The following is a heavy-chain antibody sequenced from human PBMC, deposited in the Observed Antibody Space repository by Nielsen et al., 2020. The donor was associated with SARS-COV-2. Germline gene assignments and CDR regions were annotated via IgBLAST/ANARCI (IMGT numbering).Heavy chain of an antibody. D-gene: IGHD1-26*01. CDR2: IYYSGST. CDR3: ARLSGSYFTYFDY. V-gene: IGHV4-39*01. Sequence: SETLSLTYTVSGGSISSSSYYWGWIRQPPGKGLEWIGSIYYSGSTYYNPSLKSRVTISVDTSKNQFSLKLSSVTAADTAVYYCARLSGSYFTYFDYWGQGTLVTVSS. CDR1: GGSISSSSYY. J-gene: IGHJ4*02.